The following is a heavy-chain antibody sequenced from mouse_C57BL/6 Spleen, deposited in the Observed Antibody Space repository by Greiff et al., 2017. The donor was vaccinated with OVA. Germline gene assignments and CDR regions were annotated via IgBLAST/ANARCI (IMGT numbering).Heavy chain of an antibody. CDR3: TRRYYYGRDDY. CDR2: IYPGNSDT. Sequence: VQLQQSGPVLARPGASVKMSCKTSGYTFTSYWMHWVKQRPGQGLEWIGAIYPGNSDTSYNQKFKGKAKLTAVTSASTAYMELSSLTNEDSAVYYCTRRYYYGRDDYWGQGTTLTVSS. CDR1: GYTFTSYW. J-gene: IGHJ2*01. D-gene: IGHD1-1*01. V-gene: IGHV1-5*01.